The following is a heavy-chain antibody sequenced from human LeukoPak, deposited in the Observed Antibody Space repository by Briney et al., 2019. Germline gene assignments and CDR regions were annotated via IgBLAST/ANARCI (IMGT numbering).Heavy chain of an antibody. D-gene: IGHD3-10*01. Sequence: GGSLRLSCAASGFTFSSYAMSWVCQAPGKGLEWVSAISGSGGSTYYADSVKGRFTISRDNSKNTLYLQMNSLRAEDTAVYYCAKSCQFYGSGSYYADYWGQGTLVTVSS. CDR3: AKSCQFYGSGSYYADY. J-gene: IGHJ4*02. V-gene: IGHV3-23*01. CDR2: ISGSGGST. CDR1: GFTFSSYA.